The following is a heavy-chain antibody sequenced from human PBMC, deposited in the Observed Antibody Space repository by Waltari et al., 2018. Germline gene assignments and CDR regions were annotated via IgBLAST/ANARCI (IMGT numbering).Heavy chain of an antibody. Sequence: QVQLVQSGAEVKKPGASVKVSCKASGYTFTSYGISWVRPAHGQGLEWMGWISAYNGNTNYAQKLQGRVTMTTDTSTSTAYMELRSLRSDDTAVYYCARVGQGYCSGGSCRDFDIWGQGTMVTVSS. J-gene: IGHJ3*02. D-gene: IGHD2-15*01. CDR1: GYTFTSYG. CDR2: ISAYNGNT. V-gene: IGHV1-18*01. CDR3: ARVGQGYCSGGSCRDFDI.